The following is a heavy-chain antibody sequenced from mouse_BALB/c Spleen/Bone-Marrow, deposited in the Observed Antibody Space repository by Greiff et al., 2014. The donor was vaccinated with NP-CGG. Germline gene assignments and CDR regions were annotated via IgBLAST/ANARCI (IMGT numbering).Heavy chain of an antibody. D-gene: IGHD1-2*01. CDR2: IYPGDGDT. CDR3: ARSYGSFYFDY. V-gene: IGHV1-87*01. J-gene: IGHJ2*01. CDR1: GYSFTSYW. Sequence: QVQLKHSGAELARPGASVKLSCKASGYSFTSYWIQWVKQRPGQGLEWLGTIYPGDGDTRYTQKFKGKATLTADKSSSTAYMQVSSLASEDSAVYYCARSYGSFYFDYWGQGVTLTVSS.